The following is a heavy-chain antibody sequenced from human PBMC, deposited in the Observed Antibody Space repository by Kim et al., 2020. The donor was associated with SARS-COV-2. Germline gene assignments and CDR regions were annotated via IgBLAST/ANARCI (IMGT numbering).Heavy chain of an antibody. Sequence: PTLQSRVTISVDTSKHQFCLRLSPVTAADTAVYYCARRRWGRDYYYGMDVWGQGTTVTVSS. CDR3: ARRRWGRDYYYGMDV. D-gene: IGHD7-27*01. V-gene: IGHV4-61*07. J-gene: IGHJ6*02.